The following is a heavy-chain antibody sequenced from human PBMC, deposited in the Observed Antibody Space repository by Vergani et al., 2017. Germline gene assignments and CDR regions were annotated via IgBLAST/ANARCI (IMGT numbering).Heavy chain of an antibody. D-gene: IGHD3-3*01. CDR2: ISSSSSYI. Sequence: VQLVESGGGVVQPGRSLRLSCAASGFTFSSYSMNWVRQAPGKGLEWVSSISSSSSYIYYADSVKGRFTISRDNAKNSLYLQMNSLRAEDTAVYYCARGGYDFWSGYAGGYYYYGMDVWGQGTTVTVSS. J-gene: IGHJ6*02. CDR3: ARGGYDFWSGYAGGYYYYGMDV. V-gene: IGHV3-21*01. CDR1: GFTFSSYS.